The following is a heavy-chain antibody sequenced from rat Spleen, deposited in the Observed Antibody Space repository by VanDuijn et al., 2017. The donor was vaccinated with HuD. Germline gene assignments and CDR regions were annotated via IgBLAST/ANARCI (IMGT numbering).Heavy chain of an antibody. J-gene: IGHJ2*01. CDR2: INNAGST. D-gene: IGHD1-11*01. V-gene: IGHV3-3*01. CDR1: GYSITSSYR. Sequence: EVQLQESGPGLVKPSQSLSLTCSVTGYSITSSYRWNWIRKFPGNKLEWMGYINNAGSTNYNPSLKSRISITRDTSKNQFFLQVNSVTTEDTATYYCTRRHYGYTDYFDSWGQGVMVTVSS. CDR3: TRRHYGYTDYFDS.